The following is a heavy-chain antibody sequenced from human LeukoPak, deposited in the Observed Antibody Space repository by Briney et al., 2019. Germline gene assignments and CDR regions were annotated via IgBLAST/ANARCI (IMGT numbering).Heavy chain of an antibody. CDR3: ARVPLQYCSSTSCSQNDAFDI. J-gene: IGHJ3*02. D-gene: IGHD2-2*01. V-gene: IGHV4-30-4*01. Sequence: SQTLSLTCTVSGGSISSGDYYWSWIRQPPGKGLEWIGYIYYSGSTYYNPSLKSRVTISVDTSKNQFSLKLSSVTAADTAVYCCARVPLQYCSSTSCSQNDAFDIWGQGTMVTVSS. CDR1: GGSISSGDYY. CDR2: IYYSGST.